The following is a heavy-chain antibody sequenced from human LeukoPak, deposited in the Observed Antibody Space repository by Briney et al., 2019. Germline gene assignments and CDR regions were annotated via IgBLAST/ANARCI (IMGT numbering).Heavy chain of an antibody. CDR2: INPDSGGT. D-gene: IGHD3-10*01. CDR3: ARSNYYGSGSYRYYFDY. Sequence: ASVKVSCKASGYTLTGYYMHWVRQAPGQGLEWMGWINPDSGGTNYAQKFQGRVTMTRDTSTSTAYMELSRLRSDDTAVYYCARSNYYGSGSYRYYFDYWGQGTLVTVSS. CDR1: GYTLTGYY. J-gene: IGHJ4*02. V-gene: IGHV1-2*02.